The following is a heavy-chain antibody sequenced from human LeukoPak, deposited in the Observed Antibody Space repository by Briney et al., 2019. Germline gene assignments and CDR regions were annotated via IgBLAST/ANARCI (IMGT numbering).Heavy chain of an antibody. CDR1: GFTFSSYS. CDR3: ARDYDGEVAVPANWFAP. V-gene: IGHV3-21*01. J-gene: IGHJ5*02. Sequence: GGSLRLSCAASGFTFSSYSMNWVRQAPGKGLEWVSSIGSRNIYIYYADSVKGRFTISRDDARNSLYLQMNSLRAEDTAVYFCARDYDGEVAVPANWFAPWGQGTLVTVSS. CDR2: IGSRNIYI. D-gene: IGHD2-15*01.